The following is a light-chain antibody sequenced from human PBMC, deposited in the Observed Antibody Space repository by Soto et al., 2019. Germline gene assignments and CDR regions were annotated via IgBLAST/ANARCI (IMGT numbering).Light chain of an antibody. CDR2: GAS. J-gene: IGKJ4*01. V-gene: IGKV3-15*01. Sequence: EIVMTQSPATLSVSPGERATLSCRASQSVSSNLAWYQQKPGQAPRLLIYGASTRATGIPARFSGSGSGPEFTLANSSLQSEDSAVYYCQQYNNWPLTFGGGTKVEIK. CDR3: QQYNNWPLT. CDR1: QSVSSN.